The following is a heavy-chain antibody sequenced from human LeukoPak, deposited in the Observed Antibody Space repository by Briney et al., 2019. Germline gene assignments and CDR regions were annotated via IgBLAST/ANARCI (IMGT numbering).Heavy chain of an antibody. Sequence: SETLSLTCTVSGGSISSYYWSWIRQPPGKGLEWIGYIYYSGSTNYNPSLKSRVSMSLDTTKNQFSLKLSSVTAVDTAVYYCARKIDSSGYFSWGQGILVTVSS. CDR3: ARKIDSSGYFS. V-gene: IGHV4-59*12. CDR1: GGSISSYY. D-gene: IGHD3-22*01. CDR2: IYYSGST. J-gene: IGHJ4*02.